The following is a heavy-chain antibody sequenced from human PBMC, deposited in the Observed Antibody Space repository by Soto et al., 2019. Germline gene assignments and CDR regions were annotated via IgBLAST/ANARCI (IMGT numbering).Heavy chain of an antibody. Sequence: EVQLAESGGGLAQPGGSLRLSCAASGFTLSGYAMDWVRQAPGKGLEYVSGISSNGVGTYYANSVQGRFTISRDNSKNTVYLQRGSLRPEGMAVYYCARRARPDFYYMDVWGKGTTVTVSS. V-gene: IGHV3-64*01. CDR1: GFTLSGYA. CDR2: ISSNGVGT. CDR3: ARRARPDFYYMDV. D-gene: IGHD6-6*01. J-gene: IGHJ6*03.